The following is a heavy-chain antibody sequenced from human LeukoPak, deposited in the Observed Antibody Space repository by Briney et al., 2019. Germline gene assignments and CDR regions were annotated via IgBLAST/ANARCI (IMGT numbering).Heavy chain of an antibody. CDR3: ARKWELPDY. CDR2: IYYSGST. D-gene: IGHD1-26*01. V-gene: IGHV4-59*12. CDR1: GGSISSYY. J-gene: IGHJ4*02. Sequence: SETLSLTCTVSGGSISSYYWSWIRQPPGKGLEWNGYIYYSGSTNYNPSLKSRVTISVDTSKNQFSLKLSSVTAADTAVYYCARKWELPDYWGQGTLVTVSS.